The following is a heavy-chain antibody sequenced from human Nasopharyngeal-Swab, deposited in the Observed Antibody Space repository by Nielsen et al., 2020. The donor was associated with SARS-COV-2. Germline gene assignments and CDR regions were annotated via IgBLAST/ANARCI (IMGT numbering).Heavy chain of an antibody. J-gene: IGHJ6*03. D-gene: IGHD2-21*01. CDR1: GFTFSSYG. Sequence: GESLKISCAASGFTFSSYGMHWVRQAPGKGLEWVAFIRYDGSNKCYADSVKGRFTISRDNSKNTLYLQMNSLRAEDTAVYYCAKDRNIVVVIAFYYMDVWGKGTTVTVSS. CDR2: IRYDGSNK. CDR3: AKDRNIVVVIAFYYMDV. V-gene: IGHV3-30*02.